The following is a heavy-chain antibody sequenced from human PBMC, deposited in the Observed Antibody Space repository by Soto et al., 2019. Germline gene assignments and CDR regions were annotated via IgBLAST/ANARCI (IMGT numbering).Heavy chain of an antibody. CDR3: ARDHYVYDILTGYGYYYGMDV. CDR1: GGSISSSSYY. J-gene: IGHJ6*02. V-gene: IGHV4-39*02. D-gene: IGHD3-9*01. Sequence: SETLSLTCTVSGGSISSSSYYWGWIRQPPGKGLEWIGSIYYSGSTYYNPSLKSRVTISVDTSKNQFSLKLSSVTAADTAVYYCARDHYVYDILTGYGYYYGMDVWGQGTTVTV. CDR2: IYYSGST.